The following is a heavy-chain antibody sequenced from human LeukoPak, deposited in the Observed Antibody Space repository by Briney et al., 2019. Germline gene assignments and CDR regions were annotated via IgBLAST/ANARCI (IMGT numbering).Heavy chain of an antibody. CDR2: INPNSGGT. Sequence: GASVTVSCKASGYSFTSHYMHWVRQAPGQGLEWMGWINPNSGGTNYAQKFQGRVTMTRDKSVRTAYMELSRLTSDDTAVYYCARNIWFGESADAFDIWGQGTMVTVSS. CDR1: GYSFTSHY. D-gene: IGHD3-10*01. CDR3: ARNIWFGESADAFDI. J-gene: IGHJ3*02. V-gene: IGHV1-2*02.